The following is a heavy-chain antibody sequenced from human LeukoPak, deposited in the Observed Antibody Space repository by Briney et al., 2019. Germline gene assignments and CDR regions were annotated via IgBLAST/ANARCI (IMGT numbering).Heavy chain of an antibody. CDR3: ARADRLHGGPYLIGP. V-gene: IGHV1-2*02. J-gene: IGHJ5*02. D-gene: IGHD2-21*01. CDR2: INPNGGGT. CDR1: GYSFTDYY. Sequence: ASVKVSCKTSGYSFTDYYMHWVRQAPGQGLEWMGWINPNGGGTSSAQKFQGRVTMTRDTSITTVYMEVSWLTSADTAIYYCARADRLHGGPYLIGPWGQGTLVTVSS.